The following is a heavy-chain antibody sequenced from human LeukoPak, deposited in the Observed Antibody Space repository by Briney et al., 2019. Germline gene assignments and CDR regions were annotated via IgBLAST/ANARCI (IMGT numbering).Heavy chain of an antibody. CDR2: IYHSGST. Sequence: SETLSLTCTVSGYSISSGYYWGWIRQPPGKGLEWIGSIYHSGSTYYSPSLKSRVTISVDTSKNQFSLKVRSVTAADTAVYYCARLLRVGYCSTTTCNWFDPWGQGTLVTVSS. J-gene: IGHJ5*02. D-gene: IGHD2-2*03. CDR3: ARLLRVGYCSTTTCNWFDP. V-gene: IGHV4-38-2*02. CDR1: GYSISSGYY.